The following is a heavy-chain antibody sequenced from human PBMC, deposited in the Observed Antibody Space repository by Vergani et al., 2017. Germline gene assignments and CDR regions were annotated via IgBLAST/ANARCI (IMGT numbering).Heavy chain of an antibody. CDR2: ISYDGSNK. CDR1: GFTFSSYG. D-gene: IGHD3-10*01. V-gene: IGHV3-30*03. CDR3: ARSGYDGSGKGEYYYGMDV. J-gene: IGHJ6*02. Sequence: QVQLVESGGGVVQPGRSLRLSCAASGFTFSSYGMHWVRQAPGKGLEWVAVISYDGSNKYYADSVKGRFTISRDNAKNSLYLQMNSLRAKDTAVYYCARSGYDGSGKGEYYYGMDVWGQGTTVTVSS.